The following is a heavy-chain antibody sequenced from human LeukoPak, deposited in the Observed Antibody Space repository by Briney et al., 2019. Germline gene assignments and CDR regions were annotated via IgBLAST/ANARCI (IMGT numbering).Heavy chain of an antibody. CDR3: VRGNRWAAPCDS. CDR1: GFTVSSNY. V-gene: IGHV3-66*01. D-gene: IGHD2/OR15-2a*01. J-gene: IGHJ4*02. CDR2: IYSGGST. Sequence: GGSLRLSSAASGFTVSSNYMSWVRQAPGKGLEWVSIIYSGGSTYYADSVKGRFTISRDNSKNTLYLQMNSLRAEDTAVYYCVRGNRWAAPCDSWGQGTLVTVSS.